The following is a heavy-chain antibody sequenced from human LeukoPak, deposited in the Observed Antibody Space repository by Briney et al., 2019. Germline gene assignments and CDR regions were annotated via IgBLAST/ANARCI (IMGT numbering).Heavy chain of an antibody. CDR3: AKDIESSSGRAAAGFDY. CDR2: ISWNSGSI. J-gene: IGHJ4*02. V-gene: IGHV3-9*01. D-gene: IGHD6-13*01. Sequence: PGGSLRLSCAASGFTFDDYAMHWVRQAPGKGLEWVSGISWNSGSIGYADSVKGRFTISRDNTKNSLYLQMNSLRAEDTALYYCAKDIESSSGRAAAGFDYWGQGTLVTVSS. CDR1: GFTFDDYA.